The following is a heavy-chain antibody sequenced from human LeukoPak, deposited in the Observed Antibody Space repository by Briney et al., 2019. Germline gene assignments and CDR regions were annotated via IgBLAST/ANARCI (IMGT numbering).Heavy chain of an antibody. CDR2: IYYSGST. CDR1: GGSISSGGYY. J-gene: IGHJ4*02. Sequence: SETLSLTCTVSGGSISSGGYYWSWIRRHPGKGLEWIGYIYYSGSTYYNPSLKSRVTISVDTSKNQFSLKLSSVTAADTAVYYCARGCSSTSCYGSGSYNPYDYWGQGTLVTVSS. CDR3: ARGCSSTSCYGSGSYNPYDY. V-gene: IGHV4-31*03. D-gene: IGHD2-2*01.